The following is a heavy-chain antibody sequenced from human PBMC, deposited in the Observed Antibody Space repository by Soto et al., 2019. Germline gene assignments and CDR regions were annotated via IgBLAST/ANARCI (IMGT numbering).Heavy chain of an antibody. CDR3: VSSYYSSSWYPFDC. D-gene: IGHD2-2*01. CDR1: GFDFGDYY. CDR2: IDSDDGIT. J-gene: IGHJ4*02. V-gene: IGHV3-11*01. Sequence: PGGSLRLSCTASGFDFGDYYMSWIRQAPGKGLEWVSYIDSDDGITHYTDSVKGRFTISRDDAKKSLYLQMNSLRVEDTALYYCVSSYYSSSWYPFDCCAQRTLVIGAS.